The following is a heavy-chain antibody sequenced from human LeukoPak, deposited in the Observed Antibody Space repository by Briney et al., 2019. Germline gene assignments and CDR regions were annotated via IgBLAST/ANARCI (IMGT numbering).Heavy chain of an antibody. Sequence: GGSLRLSCVASGFTFSSYWMHWVRQAPGKGLEWVSVIYSGGSTYYADSVKGRFTISRDNSKNTLYLQMNSLRAEDTAVYYCARLLGLHFDYWGQGTLVTVSS. J-gene: IGHJ4*02. CDR1: GFTFSSYW. V-gene: IGHV3-53*01. D-gene: IGHD3-16*01. CDR2: IYSGGST. CDR3: ARLLGLHFDY.